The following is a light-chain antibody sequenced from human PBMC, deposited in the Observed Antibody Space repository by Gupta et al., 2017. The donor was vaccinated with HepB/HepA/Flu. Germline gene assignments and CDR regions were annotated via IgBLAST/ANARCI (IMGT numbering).Light chain of an antibody. CDR3: QSYDSSLSGSVV. CDR2: GNS. CDR1: SSNIGAGYD. V-gene: IGLV1-40*01. J-gene: IGLJ2*01. Sequence: QSALTQPPSVSGPPGPRVTISCTGSSSNIGAGYDVHWYQPLPGTAPKLLIYGNSNRPSGVPDRFSGSKSGTSASLAITGLQAEDEADYYCQSYDSSLSGSVVFGGGTKLTVL.